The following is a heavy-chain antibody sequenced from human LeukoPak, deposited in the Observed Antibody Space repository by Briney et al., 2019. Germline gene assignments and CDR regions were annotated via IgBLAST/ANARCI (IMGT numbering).Heavy chain of an antibody. J-gene: IGHJ6*03. V-gene: IGHV1-2*06. CDR3: ARDGANKVRGVHYYYMDV. CDR1: GYTFTGYY. D-gene: IGHD3-10*01. Sequence: ASVKVSCKTSGYTFTGYYMHWVRQAPGQGLEWMGRINPNSGGTNYAQKFQGRDTMTRDTSINTAYMELSRLTSDDTAVYYCARDGANKVRGVHYYYMDVWGKGTTVTVSS. CDR2: INPNSGGT.